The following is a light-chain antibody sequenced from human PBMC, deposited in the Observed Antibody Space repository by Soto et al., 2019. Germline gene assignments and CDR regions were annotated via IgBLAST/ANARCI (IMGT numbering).Light chain of an antibody. Sequence: DIQMTQSPSTLSASVGDRVTITCRASQSISSWLAWYQQKPGKAPKLLIYDASSLESGVPSRFSGSGSGTEFTLTISSLQPDDVETYYCQQYNSYPWTFGQGTKAEIK. CDR1: QSISSW. V-gene: IGKV1-5*01. CDR3: QQYNSYPWT. J-gene: IGKJ1*01. CDR2: DAS.